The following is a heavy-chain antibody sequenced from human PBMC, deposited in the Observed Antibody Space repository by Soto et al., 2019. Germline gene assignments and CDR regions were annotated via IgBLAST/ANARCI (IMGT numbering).Heavy chain of an antibody. CDR3: ASRYCSSTVCYGYLEY. V-gene: IGHV4-4*07. J-gene: IGHJ4*02. Sequence: QVQLQESGPGLVKPSETLSLTCTVTGGSISNYYWTWIRQPAGKGLEWIGRIYTSGSTNYNPSLKSGGTRSVDTSKRHFSLELRSVTAADTAIYYWASRYCSSTVCYGYLEYWGQGTLVTVSS. CDR2: IYTSGST. CDR1: GGSISNYY. D-gene: IGHD2-2*01.